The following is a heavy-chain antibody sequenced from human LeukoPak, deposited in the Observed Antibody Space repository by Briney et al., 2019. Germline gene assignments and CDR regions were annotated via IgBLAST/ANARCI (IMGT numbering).Heavy chain of an antibody. CDR2: ISGSGGRT. D-gene: IGHD3-22*01. Sequence: GGSLRLSCAVSGFTFSSYVMTWVRQVPGKGLEWVSGISGSGGRTYYADSVKGRFTISRDNSKNTVYLQVNSLRSEDTAVYYCARARYYYDSSGYWYLDYWGQGTLVTVSS. CDR3: ARARYYYDSSGYWYLDY. CDR1: GFTFSSYV. V-gene: IGHV3-23*01. J-gene: IGHJ4*02.